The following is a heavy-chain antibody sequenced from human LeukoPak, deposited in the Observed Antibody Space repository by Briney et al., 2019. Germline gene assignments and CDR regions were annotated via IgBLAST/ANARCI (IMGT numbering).Heavy chain of an antibody. CDR2: INIGGTNA. J-gene: IGHJ5*02. Sequence: GGSLRLSCAASGFTFNDYYMSWIRQAPGKGLEWLSYINIGGTNAHYADSVKGRFTISRDNAKKSLYLEMNNLRAEDTAVYYCATDGAGFDTWGQGVLVTVSS. CDR3: ATDGAGFDT. CDR1: GFTFNDYY. V-gene: IGHV3-11*01.